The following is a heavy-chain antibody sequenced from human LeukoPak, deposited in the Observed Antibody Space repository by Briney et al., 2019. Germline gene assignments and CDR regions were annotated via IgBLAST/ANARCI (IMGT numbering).Heavy chain of an antibody. D-gene: IGHD4-17*01. J-gene: IGHJ4*02. Sequence: SETLSLTCTVSGGSISSYYWSWLRQPPGKGLEWIGYIYYSGSTNYNPSLKSRVTISVDTSKNQFSLKLSSVTAADTAVYYCARVMGRYGSDYWGQGTLVTVSS. CDR3: ARVMGRYGSDY. CDR1: GGSISSYY. CDR2: IYYSGST. V-gene: IGHV4-59*01.